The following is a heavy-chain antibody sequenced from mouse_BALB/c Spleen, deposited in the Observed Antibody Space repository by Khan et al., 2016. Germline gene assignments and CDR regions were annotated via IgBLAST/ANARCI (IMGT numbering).Heavy chain of an antibody. J-gene: IGHJ2*01. D-gene: IGHD1-1*01. CDR1: GFDFSRYW. Sequence: EVKLLESGGGLVQPGGSLKLSCAASGFDFSRYWMSWVRQAPGKGLEWIGEINPDSSTINYTPSLKDKFIISRDNAKNTLYLQMSKVRSEDTALYYCARPGYYGSSLRVFDYWGQGTTLTVSS. CDR3: ARPGYYGSSLRVFDY. CDR2: INPDSSTI. V-gene: IGHV4-1*02.